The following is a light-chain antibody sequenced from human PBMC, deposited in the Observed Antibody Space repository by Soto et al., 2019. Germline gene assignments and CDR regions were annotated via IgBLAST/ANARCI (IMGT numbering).Light chain of an antibody. Sequence: EIVLTQSPATLSLSPGERATLSCRASQSISSYVAWYQQKPGQAPRLLIYDVSIRATGIPARFSGSGSGTDFTLTISRLETEDFAVFYCQQYGTSEIIFGQGTRLEIK. V-gene: IGKV3-11*01. CDR1: QSISSY. J-gene: IGKJ5*01. CDR2: DVS. CDR3: QQYGTSEII.